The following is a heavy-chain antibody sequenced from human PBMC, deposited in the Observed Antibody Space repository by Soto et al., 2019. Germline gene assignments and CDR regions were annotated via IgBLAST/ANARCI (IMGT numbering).Heavy chain of an antibody. V-gene: IGHV3-21*01. J-gene: IGHJ4*02. D-gene: IGHD6-19*01. Sequence: GGSLRLSCAASGFTLSSSTMNWVRQAPGKGLEWVSSISGGGNYIYYADSVKGRFTISRDNAKNSLYLQMNSLRAEDTAVYYCAGDRLAVWGQGTLVTVSS. CDR1: GFTLSSST. CDR3: AGDRLAV. CDR2: ISGGGNYI.